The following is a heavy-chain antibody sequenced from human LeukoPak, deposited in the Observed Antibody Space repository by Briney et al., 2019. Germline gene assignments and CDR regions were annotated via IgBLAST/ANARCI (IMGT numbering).Heavy chain of an antibody. V-gene: IGHV4-4*02. CDR2: IYHSGST. D-gene: IGHD2-15*01. CDR1: GGSISSSNW. CDR3: ARDRESRVATKNPLWVVVAAGAALMDV. Sequence: NTSGTLSLTCAVSGGSISSSNWWSWVRQPPGKGLEWIGEIYHSGSTNYNPSLKSRVTISVDKSKNQFSLKLSSVTAADTAVYYCARDRESRVATKNPLWVVVAAGAALMDVWGKGTTVTVSS. J-gene: IGHJ6*03.